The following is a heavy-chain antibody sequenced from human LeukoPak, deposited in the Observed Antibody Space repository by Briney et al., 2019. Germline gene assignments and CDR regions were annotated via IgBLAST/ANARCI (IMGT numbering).Heavy chain of an antibody. CDR1: GGTFSSYA. D-gene: IGHD3-22*01. V-gene: IGHV1-69*05. J-gene: IGHJ4*02. CDR2: IIPIFGTA. Sequence: SVKVSCKASGGTFSSYAIGWVRQAPGQGLEWMGRIIPIFGTANYAQKFQGRVTITTDESTSTAYMELSSLRSEDTAVYYCARETDSSGYIVVYFDYWGQGTLVTVSS. CDR3: ARETDSSGYIVVYFDY.